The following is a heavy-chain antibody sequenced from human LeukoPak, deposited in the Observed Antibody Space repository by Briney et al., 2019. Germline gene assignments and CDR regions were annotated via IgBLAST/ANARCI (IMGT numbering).Heavy chain of an antibody. J-gene: IGHJ4*02. CDR2: MNPNSGNT. CDR1: GYTFTSYD. V-gene: IGHV1-8*03. CDR3: ARAPHRNLLLNYDYVFDY. D-gene: IGHD3-16*01. Sequence: ASVKVSCKASGYTFTSYDINWVRQASGQGLEWMGWMNPNSGNTDYAQKFQGRVTFTRDTPITTAYMELSSLGSEDTAVYYCARAPHRNLLLNYDYVFDYWGQGTLVTVSS.